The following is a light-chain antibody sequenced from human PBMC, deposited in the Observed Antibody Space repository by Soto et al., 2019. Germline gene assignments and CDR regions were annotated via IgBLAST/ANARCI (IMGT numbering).Light chain of an antibody. CDR1: QGISSY. V-gene: IGKV1-17*01. Sequence: DIQMTQSPSTLSASVGDRVTITCRVSQGISSYLNWYRQKPGKAPKLLIYDASSLESGVPSRFSGSGSGTEFTLTISSLQPEDFATYYCLQHNSYPRTFGQGTKVDIK. J-gene: IGKJ1*01. CDR3: LQHNSYPRT. CDR2: DAS.